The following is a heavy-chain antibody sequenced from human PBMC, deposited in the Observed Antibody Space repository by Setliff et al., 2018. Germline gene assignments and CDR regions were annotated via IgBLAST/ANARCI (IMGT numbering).Heavy chain of an antibody. Sequence: SETLSLTCTVSGGSIGSSFWIWIRQSPGKGLEWIGYKSNRGDTNSNPSLRSRLTMSVDTSKSQFSLNLTSVTAADTAVYFCARAVDSSGYFPYWYFDLWGRGALVTVSS. CDR3: ARAVDSSGYFPYWYFDL. CDR2: KSNRGDT. CDR1: GGSIGSSF. V-gene: IGHV4-59*01. J-gene: IGHJ2*01. D-gene: IGHD3-22*01.